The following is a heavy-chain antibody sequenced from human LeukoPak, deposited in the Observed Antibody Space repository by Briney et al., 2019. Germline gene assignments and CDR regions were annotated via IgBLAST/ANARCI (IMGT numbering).Heavy chain of an antibody. CDR2: INPNSGGT. Sequence: GASVKVSFKASGYTFTGYYMHWVRQAPGQGLEWMGWINPNSGGTNYAQKFQGRVTMTRDTSISTAYMELSRLRSDDTAVYYCARDPSGIAVAGNDYWGQGTLVTVSS. J-gene: IGHJ4*02. V-gene: IGHV1-2*02. D-gene: IGHD6-19*01. CDR1: GYTFTGYY. CDR3: ARDPSGIAVAGNDY.